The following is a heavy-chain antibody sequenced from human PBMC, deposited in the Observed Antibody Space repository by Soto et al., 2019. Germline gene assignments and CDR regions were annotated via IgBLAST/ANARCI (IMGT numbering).Heavy chain of an antibody. D-gene: IGHD3-10*01. Sequence: PSQTLSLTXAISGDSVSSNSAAWNWIRESPSRGLEWLGRTYYRSKWYSDYAASVKSRVTISVDTSKNQFSLKLSSVTAADTAVYYCARGLYIWFGEGYYFDYWGQGTLVTVSS. CDR1: GDSVSSNSAA. CDR3: ARGLYIWFGEGYYFDY. J-gene: IGHJ4*02. V-gene: IGHV6-1*01. CDR2: TYYRSKWYS.